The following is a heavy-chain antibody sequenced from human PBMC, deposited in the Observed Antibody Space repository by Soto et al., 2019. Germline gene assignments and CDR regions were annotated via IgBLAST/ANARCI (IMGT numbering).Heavy chain of an antibody. CDR2: IYPGDSDT. J-gene: IGHJ6*02. CDR1: GYSFTSYW. D-gene: IGHD1-7*01. V-gene: IGHV5-51*01. CDR3: ARRGSVITGTTMVHYYYGMDV. Sequence: GESLKISCKGSGYSFTSYWIGWVRQMPGKGLEWMGIIYPGDSDTRYSPSFQGQVTISADKSISTAYLQWSSLKASDTAMYYWARRGSVITGTTMVHYYYGMDVWGQGTRVTVSS.